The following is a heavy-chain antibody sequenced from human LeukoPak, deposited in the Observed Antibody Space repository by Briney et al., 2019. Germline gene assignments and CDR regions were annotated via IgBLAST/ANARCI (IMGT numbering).Heavy chain of an antibody. D-gene: IGHD6-13*01. J-gene: IGHJ3*02. CDR1: GYSFTSFW. CDR3: ARLDSSPYAFDI. Sequence: GESLKISCKASGYSFTSFWIGWVRQMPGRGLEWMGIIYPGDSDTRFSPSFQGQVTISADKSISTAYLQWNSLKASDTAMYYCARLDSSPYAFDIWGQGTMVTVSS. CDR2: IYPGDSDT. V-gene: IGHV5-51*01.